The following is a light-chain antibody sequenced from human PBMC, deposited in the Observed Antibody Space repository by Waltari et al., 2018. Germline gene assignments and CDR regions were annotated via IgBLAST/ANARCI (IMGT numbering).Light chain of an antibody. V-gene: IGLV2-23*02. Sequence: QSALTQPASVSGSPGQSITISCTGTSSDVGNYNLVSWYQQHPGKAPKLIIYEVSQRPPGVSNRFSGSKSGTTASLTISGLQAEDEADFYCCSYAGSGSSVVFGGGTKLTVL. J-gene: IGLJ2*01. CDR2: EVS. CDR1: SSDVGNYNL. CDR3: CSYAGSGSSVV.